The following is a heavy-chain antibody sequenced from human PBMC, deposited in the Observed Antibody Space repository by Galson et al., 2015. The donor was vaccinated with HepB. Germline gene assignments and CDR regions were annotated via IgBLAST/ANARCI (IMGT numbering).Heavy chain of an antibody. D-gene: IGHD3-22*01. V-gene: IGHV3-23*01. J-gene: IGHJ4*02. CDR2: ISGSGGST. CDR1: GFTFSSYA. Sequence: SLRLSCAASGFTFSSYAMSWVRQAPGKGLEWVSAISGSGGSTYYADSVKGRFTISRDNSKNTLYLQMNSLRAEDTAVYYCAKVGDSSGYYSDYWGQGTLVTVSS. CDR3: AKVGDSSGYYSDY.